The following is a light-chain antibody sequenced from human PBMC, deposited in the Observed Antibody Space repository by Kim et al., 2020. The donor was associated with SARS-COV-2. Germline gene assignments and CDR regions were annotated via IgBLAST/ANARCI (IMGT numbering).Light chain of an antibody. V-gene: IGLV2-14*03. J-gene: IGLJ2*01. Sequence: GHSITISCTGTSSDVGGYIFVPWYQQQPGKAPKLIIYDVSHRPSGVSNRFSGSKSGNRASLTIFGLQAEDEADYYCTSYTSTSTLVFGGGTQLTVL. CDR2: DVS. CDR3: TSYTSTSTLV. CDR1: SSDVGGYIF.